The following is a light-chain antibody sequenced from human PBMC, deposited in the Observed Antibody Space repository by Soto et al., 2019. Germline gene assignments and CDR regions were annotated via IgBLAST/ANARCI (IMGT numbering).Light chain of an antibody. J-gene: IGKJ5*01. CDR1: QDISNY. Sequence: DIQMTQSPSSLSASVGDIVTISCQASQDISNYLNWYQQKPGKAPKLLIYDASNLETGVPSRFSGSGSGTDFTFTISRLQPEDIATYYCQQYENLPTFGQGTRLEIK. CDR2: DAS. CDR3: QQYENLPT. V-gene: IGKV1-33*01.